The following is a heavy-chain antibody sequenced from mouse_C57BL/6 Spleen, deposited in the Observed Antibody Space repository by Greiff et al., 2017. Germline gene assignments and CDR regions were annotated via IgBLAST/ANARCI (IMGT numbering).Heavy chain of an antibody. J-gene: IGHJ3*01. Sequence: QVQLKESGAELVKPGASVKMSCKASGYTFTTYPIEWMKQNHGKSLEWIGNFHPYNDDTKYNEKFKGKATLTVEKSSSTVYLELSRLTSDDSAVYYCARGGDGSSYWFAYWGQGTLVTVSA. CDR2: FHPYNDDT. D-gene: IGHD1-1*01. V-gene: IGHV1-47*01. CDR3: ARGGDGSSYWFAY. CDR1: GYTFTTYP.